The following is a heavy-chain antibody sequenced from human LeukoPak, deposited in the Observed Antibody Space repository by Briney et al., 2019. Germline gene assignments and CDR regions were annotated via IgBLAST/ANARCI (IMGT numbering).Heavy chain of an antibody. CDR3: ARGGYFDWFDY. J-gene: IGHJ5*01. CDR1: GGSFSGYY. CDR2: INHSGST. Sequence: SSETLSLTCAVYGGSFSGYYWSWIRQPPGKGLEWIGEINHSGSTNYNPSLKSRVTISVDTSKNQFSLKLSSVTAADTAVYYCARGGYFDWFDYWGQGTLVTVSS. V-gene: IGHV4-34*01. D-gene: IGHD3-9*01.